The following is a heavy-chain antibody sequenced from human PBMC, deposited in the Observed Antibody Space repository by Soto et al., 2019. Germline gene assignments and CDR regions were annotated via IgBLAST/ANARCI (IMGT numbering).Heavy chain of an antibody. V-gene: IGHV1-3*01. CDR2: INAGNGNT. CDR1: GYTFTSYA. CDR3: ARGSSSGWPFDS. D-gene: IGHD6-19*01. J-gene: IGHJ4*02. Sequence: ASVKVSCKASGYTFTSYAMHWVRQAPGQRLEWMGWINAGNGNTKYSQKFQDRVTITRDTSASTAYMELSSLISEDTAVYYCARGSSSGWPFDSWGQGTLVTVSS.